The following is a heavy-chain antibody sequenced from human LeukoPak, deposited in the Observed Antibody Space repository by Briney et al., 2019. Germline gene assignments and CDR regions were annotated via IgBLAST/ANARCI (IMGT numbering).Heavy chain of an antibody. CDR1: GGTFSSYA. CDR2: IIPIFGTA. CDR3: ARGPIAVAGNASWDY. J-gene: IGHJ4*02. V-gene: IGHV1-69*05. D-gene: IGHD6-19*01. Sequence: SVKVSCKASGGTFSSYAISWVRQAPGQGLEWMGRIIPIFGTANYAQKFQGRVTITTDESTSTAYMELSSLRSEDTAVYYCARGPIAVAGNASWDYWSQGTLVTVSS.